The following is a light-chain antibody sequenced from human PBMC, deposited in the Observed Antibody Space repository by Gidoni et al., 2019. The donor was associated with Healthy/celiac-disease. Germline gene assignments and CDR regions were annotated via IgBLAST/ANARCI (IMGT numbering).Light chain of an antibody. CDR2: AAS. V-gene: IGKV1-8*01. J-gene: IGKJ1*01. CDR1: QGISSY. CDR3: QQYYSYPRT. Sequence: AIRMTQSPSSFSASTGDRVTITCRASQGISSYLAWYQQKPGKAPKLLIYAASTLQSGFPSRFSGSGSGTDFTLTISCLQSEDFATYYCQQYYSYPRTIGQGTKVEIK.